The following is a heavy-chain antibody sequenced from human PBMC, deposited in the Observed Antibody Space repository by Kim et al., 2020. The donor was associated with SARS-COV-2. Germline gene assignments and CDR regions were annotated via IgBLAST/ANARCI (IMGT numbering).Heavy chain of an antibody. V-gene: IGHV1-69*04. CDR3: ARDVPDGYYYYYMDV. CDR1: GGTFSSYA. J-gene: IGHJ6*03. CDR2: IIPILGIA. D-gene: IGHD2-2*01. Sequence: SVKVSCKASGGTFSSYAISWVRQAPGQGLEWMGRIIPILGIANYAQKFQGRVTITADKSTSTAYMELSSLRSEDTAVYYCARDVPDGYYYYYMDVWGKGTTVTVSS.